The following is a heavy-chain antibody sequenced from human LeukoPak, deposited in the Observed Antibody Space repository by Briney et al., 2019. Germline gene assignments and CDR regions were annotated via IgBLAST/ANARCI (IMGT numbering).Heavy chain of an antibody. CDR3: VRDSAYSPDY. CDR1: GYIFNTYG. D-gene: IGHD5-12*01. Sequence: GDSVKVSCKTSGYIFNTYGISWVRQALGQGLEWMAWIRGNNDNTKYAQKFQGRVTLTTDTSTSTAYMELRGLTSDDMAVYYCVRDSAYSPDYWGQGSLVTVSS. V-gene: IGHV1-18*03. J-gene: IGHJ4*02. CDR2: IRGNNDNT.